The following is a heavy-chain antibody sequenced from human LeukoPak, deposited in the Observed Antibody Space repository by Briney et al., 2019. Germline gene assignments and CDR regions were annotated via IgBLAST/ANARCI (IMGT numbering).Heavy chain of an antibody. J-gene: IGHJ6*02. CDR2: IWYDGSNK. D-gene: IGHD2-15*01. V-gene: IGHV3-33*01. Sequence: GGSLRLSCAASGFSFSNHGIHWVRQAPGKGLEWVSLIWYDGSNKYYADSVKGRFTISRDDPENTVYLQMNSPRAEDTSVYYCARDGEYCSAGCTSHSYSYGLDVWGQGTTVTVSS. CDR3: ARDGEYCSAGCTSHSYSYGLDV. CDR1: GFSFSNHG.